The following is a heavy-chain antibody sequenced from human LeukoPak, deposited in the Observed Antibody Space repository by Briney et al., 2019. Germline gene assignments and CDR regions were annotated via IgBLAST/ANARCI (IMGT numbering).Heavy chain of an antibody. Sequence: GGSLRLSCAASGFSFSSYSTNWVRQAPGKGLEWVSSISSSSSYIYYADSVKGRFTISRDNAKNSLYLQMNSLRAEDTAVYYCARDAVGATHAFDIWGQGTMVTVSS. J-gene: IGHJ3*02. CDR3: ARDAVGATHAFDI. CDR2: ISSSSSYI. D-gene: IGHD1-26*01. CDR1: GFSFSSYS. V-gene: IGHV3-21*01.